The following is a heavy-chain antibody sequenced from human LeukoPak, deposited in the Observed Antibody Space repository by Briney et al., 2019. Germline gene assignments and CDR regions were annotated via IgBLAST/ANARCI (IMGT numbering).Heavy chain of an antibody. Sequence: SETLSLTCTVSGGSISSYYWSSIRQPAGKGLGWIGRIYTSGSTNYNPSLKSRVTMSVDTSKNQFSLKLSSVTAADTAVYYCARAASDIWSGYSYYYYYYMDVWGKGTTVTVSS. D-gene: IGHD3-3*01. CDR2: IYTSGST. CDR3: ARAASDIWSGYSYYYYYYMDV. J-gene: IGHJ6*03. V-gene: IGHV4-4*07. CDR1: GGSISSYY.